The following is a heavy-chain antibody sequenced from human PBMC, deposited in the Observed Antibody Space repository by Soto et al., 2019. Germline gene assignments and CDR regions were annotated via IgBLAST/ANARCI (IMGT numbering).Heavy chain of an antibody. CDR3: AKDGNWNDVGGGFPKSKYYYYGMDV. CDR2: ISGSGGST. Sequence: QTGGSLRLSCAASGFTFSSYAMSWVRQAPGKGLEWVSAISGSGGSTYYADSVKGRFTISRDNSKNTLYLQMNSLRAEDTAVYYCAKDGNWNDVGGGFPKSKYYYYGMDVWGQGTTVTVSS. D-gene: IGHD1-1*01. CDR1: GFTFSSYA. J-gene: IGHJ6*02. V-gene: IGHV3-23*01.